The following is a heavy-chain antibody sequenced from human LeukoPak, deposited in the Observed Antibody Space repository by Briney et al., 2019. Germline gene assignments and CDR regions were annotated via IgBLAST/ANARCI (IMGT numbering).Heavy chain of an antibody. V-gene: IGHV1-2*02. CDR2: INPNSGGT. Sequence: GASVKVSCKASGYTFTGYYMHWVRQAPGQGLEWMGWINPNSGGTNYAQKFQGRVTMTRDTSISTAYMELSRLTSDDTAVYYCARGTTHLWFGEGGNALDIWGQGTMVTVSS. J-gene: IGHJ3*02. CDR3: ARGTTHLWFGEGGNALDI. D-gene: IGHD3-10*01. CDR1: GYTFTGYY.